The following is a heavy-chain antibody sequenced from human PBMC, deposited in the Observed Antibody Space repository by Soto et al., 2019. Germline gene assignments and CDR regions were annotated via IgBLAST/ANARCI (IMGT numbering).Heavy chain of an antibody. CDR3: TRDLPINPENCSSNGCLITEFDY. D-gene: IGHD2-2*01. Sequence: ASVKVSCKASGYTFTGYYMHWVRQAPGQGLEWMGIINPSGGSTSYAQKFQGRVTMTRDTSTSTVYMELSSLRSEDTAVYYCTRDLPINPENCSSNGCLITEFDYWGQGTLVTVSS. V-gene: IGHV1-46*03. CDR1: GYTFTGYY. J-gene: IGHJ4*02. CDR2: INPSGGST.